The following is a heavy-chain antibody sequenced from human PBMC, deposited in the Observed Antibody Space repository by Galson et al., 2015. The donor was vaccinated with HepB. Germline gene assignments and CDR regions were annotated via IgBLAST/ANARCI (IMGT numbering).Heavy chain of an antibody. J-gene: IGHJ4*02. Sequence: SLRLSCAASGFTFDDYAMHWVRQAPGKGLEWVSGISWNSGSIVYADSVKGRFTISRDNAKNSLYLQMNSLRGEDTALYYCASYIAVAGFDYWGQGTLVTVSS. CDR2: ISWNSGSI. D-gene: IGHD6-19*01. CDR3: ASYIAVAGFDY. V-gene: IGHV3-9*01. CDR1: GFTFDDYA.